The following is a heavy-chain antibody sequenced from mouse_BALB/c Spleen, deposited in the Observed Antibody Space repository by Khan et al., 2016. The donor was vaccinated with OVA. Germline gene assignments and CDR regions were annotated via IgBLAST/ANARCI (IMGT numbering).Heavy chain of an antibody. CDR2: INPSNGRT. D-gene: IGHD4-1*01. CDR3: ARNWEAMDY. CDR1: GYTFTSYW. Sequence: QVQLQQPGAELVKPGASVKLSCKASGYTFTSYWMHWVKQRPGQGLEWIGEINPSNGRTNYNEKFKSKATLTVDKSSSTAYMQLSSLTSEDSAVYYRARNWEAMDYWGQGTSVTVSS. V-gene: IGHV1S81*02. J-gene: IGHJ4*01.